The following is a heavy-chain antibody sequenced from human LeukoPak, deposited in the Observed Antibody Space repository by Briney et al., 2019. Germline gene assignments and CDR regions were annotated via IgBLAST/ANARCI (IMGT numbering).Heavy chain of an antibody. CDR1: GFTFIDYW. J-gene: IGHJ4*02. CDR2: ISETGRST. D-gene: IGHD5-18*01. V-gene: IGHV3-23*01. CDR3: AKDRGYSYGISEY. Sequence: GGSLRLSCAGSGFTFIDYWMSWVRQAPGKGLEWVSTISETGRSTYYADSVKGQFTISRDNSKNTLYLQMNSLRAEDTAVYYCAKDRGYSYGISEYWGQGTLVTVSS.